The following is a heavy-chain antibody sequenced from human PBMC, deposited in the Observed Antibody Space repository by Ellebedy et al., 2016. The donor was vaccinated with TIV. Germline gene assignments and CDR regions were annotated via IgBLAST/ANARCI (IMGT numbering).Heavy chain of an antibody. CDR3: AKDRVEYYFDY. CDR2: ISGSGGNT. Sequence: GESLKISCAASGFTFSSYAMSWVRQAPGEGLEWVSIISGSGGNTYYADSVKGRFTISRDNSKNTLDLQMNSLRAEDTAVYYCAKDRVEYYFDYWGRGTLVTVSS. CDR1: GFTFSSYA. J-gene: IGHJ4*02. V-gene: IGHV3-23*01. D-gene: IGHD6-6*01.